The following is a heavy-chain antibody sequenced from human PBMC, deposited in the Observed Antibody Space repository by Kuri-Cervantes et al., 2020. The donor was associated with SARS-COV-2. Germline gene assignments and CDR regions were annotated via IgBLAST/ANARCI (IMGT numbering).Heavy chain of an antibody. D-gene: IGHD3-22*01. J-gene: IGHJ4*02. Sequence: GGSLRLSCAASGFTFSSYGMHWVRQAPGKGLEWVAVISYDGSNEYYADSVKGRFTTSRDNSKNTLYLQMNSLRAEDTAVYYCAKVDLSGDSSGQCFDYWGQGTLVTVSS. CDR2: ISYDGSNE. V-gene: IGHV3-30*18. CDR1: GFTFSSYG. CDR3: AKVDLSGDSSGQCFDY.